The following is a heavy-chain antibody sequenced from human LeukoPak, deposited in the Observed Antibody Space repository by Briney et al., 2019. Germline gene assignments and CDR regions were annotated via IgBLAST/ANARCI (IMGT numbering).Heavy chain of an antibody. D-gene: IGHD6-13*01. CDR1: GGSVSSGSYY. Sequence: SETLSLTCTVSGGSVSSGSYYWSWIRQPPGKGLEWIGYIYYSGSTNYNPSLKSRVTISVDTSKNQFSLKLSSVTAADTAVYYCARHWGIAAAGTGGYYYYYGMDVWGQGTTVTVSS. CDR3: ARHWGIAAAGTGGYYYYYGMDV. V-gene: IGHV4-61*01. J-gene: IGHJ6*02. CDR2: IYYSGST.